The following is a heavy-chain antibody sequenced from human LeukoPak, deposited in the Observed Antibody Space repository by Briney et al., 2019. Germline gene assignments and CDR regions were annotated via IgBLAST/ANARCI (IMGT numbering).Heavy chain of an antibody. D-gene: IGHD3-10*01. J-gene: IGHJ4*02. Sequence: ETLSLTCTVSGGSISSYYWSWVRQAPGKGLEWVGRIKSKTDGGTTDYAAPVKGRFTISRDDSKNTLYLQMNSLKTEDTAVYYCTTVSSRITMVRGVMEPFDYWGQGTLVTVSS. V-gene: IGHV3-15*01. CDR3: TTVSSRITMVRGVMEPFDY. CDR2: IKSKTDGGTT. CDR1: GGSISSYY.